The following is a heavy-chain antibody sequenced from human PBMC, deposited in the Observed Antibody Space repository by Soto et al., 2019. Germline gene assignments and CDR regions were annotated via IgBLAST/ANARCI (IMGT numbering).Heavy chain of an antibody. Sequence: SEALSLTCAVYGGSFSGYYWSWIRQPPGKGLEWIGEINHSGSTNYNPSLKSRVTISVDTSKNQFSLKLSSVTAADTAVYYCARGKDITILGVVIRGPWNYWGQGTLVTVSS. CDR2: INHSGST. CDR3: ARGKDITILGVVIRGPWNY. CDR1: GGSFSGYY. D-gene: IGHD3-3*01. V-gene: IGHV4-34*01. J-gene: IGHJ4*02.